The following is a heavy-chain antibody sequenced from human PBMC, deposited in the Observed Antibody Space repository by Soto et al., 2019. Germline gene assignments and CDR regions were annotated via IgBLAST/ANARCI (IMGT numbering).Heavy chain of an antibody. J-gene: IGHJ3*02. Sequence: LSLSCAASEFTFSGYWMHWVRQAPGKGLVWVSRINSDGSSTTYADSVEGRFTISRDNAKNTLYLQMNSLRAEDTAVYYCTRGSQAAFDIWGQGTMVTVSS. CDR2: INSDGSST. V-gene: IGHV3-74*01. CDR3: TRGSQAAFDI. CDR1: EFTFSGYW.